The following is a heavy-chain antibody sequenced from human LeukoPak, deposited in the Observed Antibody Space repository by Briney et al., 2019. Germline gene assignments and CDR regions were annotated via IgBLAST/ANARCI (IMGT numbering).Heavy chain of an antibody. CDR1: GGSISSYY. D-gene: IGHD3-3*01. CDR3: ARPGNYDFWSGYYDYYYYYMDV. V-gene: IGHV4-4*09. Sequence: SETLSLTCTVSGGSISSYYWSWLRQPPAKGLEGIGYIYTSGSSNYNPSLKSRATISVDTSKNQFSLKLSSVTAADKPVYYCARPGNYDFWSGYYDYYYYYMDVWGKGTTVTVSS. CDR2: IYTSGSS. J-gene: IGHJ6*03.